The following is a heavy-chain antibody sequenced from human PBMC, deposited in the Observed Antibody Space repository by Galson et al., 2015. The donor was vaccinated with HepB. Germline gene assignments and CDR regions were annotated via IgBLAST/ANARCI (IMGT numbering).Heavy chain of an antibody. CDR2: ISSSSSYI. D-gene: IGHD2-2*02. V-gene: IGHV3-21*01. Sequence: SLRLSCAASRFTFSSYSMNWVRQAPGKGLEWVSSISSSSSYIYYADSVKGRFTISRDNAKNSLYLQMNSLRAEDTAVHYCARKPDIVVVPAAIAGAFDIWGQGTMVTVSS. CDR3: ARKPDIVVVPAAIAGAFDI. CDR1: RFTFSSYS. J-gene: IGHJ3*02.